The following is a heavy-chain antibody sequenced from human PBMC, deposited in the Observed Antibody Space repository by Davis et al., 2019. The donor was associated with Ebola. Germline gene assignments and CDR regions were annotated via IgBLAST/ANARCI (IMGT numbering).Heavy chain of an antibody. CDR3: ARDWSCGGDCYSFFDY. D-gene: IGHD2-21*02. Sequence: PGGSLRLSCAASGFTFSSYGMHWVRQAPGKGLEWVAVISYDGSNKYYADSVKGRFTIARDNSKNTLYLQMNSLRDEDTAVYYCARDWSCGGDCYSFFDYWGQGTLVTVSS. CDR2: ISYDGSNK. CDR1: GFTFSSYG. J-gene: IGHJ4*02. V-gene: IGHV3-30*03.